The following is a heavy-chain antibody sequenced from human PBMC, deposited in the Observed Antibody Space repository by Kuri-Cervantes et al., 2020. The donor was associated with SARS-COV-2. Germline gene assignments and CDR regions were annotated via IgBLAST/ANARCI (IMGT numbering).Heavy chain of an antibody. D-gene: IGHD2-2*01. CDR2: NNTATGNT. J-gene: IGHJ3*02. Sequence: ASVKVSCKASGYTFSSYAIHWVRQAPGQGLEWMGWNNTATGNTHYSQKFQGRVTITRDTAASTEYMDLNSLRSEDTAVYYCAREVGYCDSGRCYGLDAFDIWGQGTMVTVSS. CDR1: GYTFSSYA. V-gene: IGHV1-3*04. CDR3: AREVGYCDSGRCYGLDAFDI.